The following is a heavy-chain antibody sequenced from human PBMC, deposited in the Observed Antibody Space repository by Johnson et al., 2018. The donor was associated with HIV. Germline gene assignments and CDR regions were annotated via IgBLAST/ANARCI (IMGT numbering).Heavy chain of an antibody. D-gene: IGHD3-22*01. J-gene: IGHJ3*02. CDR3: ARSVGYYDSSAYYYVDAFDS. V-gene: IGHV3-20*04. CDR2: INWNGGST. Sequence: MQLVESGGGVVRPGGSLRLSCAASGFTFDDYGMSWVRQGPGKGLEWVSGINWNGGSTGYADSLKGRFTISRDNAKNSLYLQMNSLRAEDTALYYCARSVGYYDSSAYYYVDAFDSWGQGTMVTVSS. CDR1: GFTFDDYG.